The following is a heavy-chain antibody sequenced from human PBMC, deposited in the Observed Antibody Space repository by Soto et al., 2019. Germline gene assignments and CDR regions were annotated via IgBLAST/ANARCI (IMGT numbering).Heavy chain of an antibody. CDR3: IILKPLRLPQFDP. CDR2: FDPGDGKI. Sequence: ASVKVSCKVSGYSLTELSMHWVRQAPGKRLEWMGSFDPGDGKIIYAQRFQGRVTMTEDTSTDTAYMELSSLRSEDSALCCAIILKPLRLPQFDPWGQGTLVTVSS. J-gene: IGHJ5*02. D-gene: IGHD3-16*01. V-gene: IGHV1-24*01. CDR1: GYSLTELS.